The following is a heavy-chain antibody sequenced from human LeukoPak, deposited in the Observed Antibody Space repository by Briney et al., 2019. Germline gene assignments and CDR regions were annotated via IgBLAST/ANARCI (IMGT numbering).Heavy chain of an antibody. V-gene: IGHV3-30*02. D-gene: IGHD6-13*01. CDR2: IRYDGSNK. J-gene: IGHJ4*02. Sequence: PGGSLRLSCAASGFTFSSYGMHWVRQAPGKGLEWVAFIRYDGSNKYYADSVKGRFTISRDNSKNTLYLQMNSLRAEDTAEYYCAKDRVLIGSSWYYFDYWGQGTLVTVSS. CDR1: GFTFSSYG. CDR3: AKDRVLIGSSWYYFDY.